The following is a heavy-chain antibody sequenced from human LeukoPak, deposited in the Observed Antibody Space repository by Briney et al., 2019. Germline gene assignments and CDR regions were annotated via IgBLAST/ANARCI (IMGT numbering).Heavy chain of an antibody. CDR2: IYYSGST. D-gene: IGHD3-10*01. Sequence: SETLSLTCTVSGGSISSYYWSWIRQPPGKGLEWIGSIYYSGSTYYNPSLKSRVTISVDTSKNQFSLKLSSVTATDTAVYYCARTGSYGRGGFYYYYMDVWGKGTTVTISS. V-gene: IGHV4-59*05. J-gene: IGHJ6*03. CDR1: GGSISSYY. CDR3: ARTGSYGRGGFYYYYMDV.